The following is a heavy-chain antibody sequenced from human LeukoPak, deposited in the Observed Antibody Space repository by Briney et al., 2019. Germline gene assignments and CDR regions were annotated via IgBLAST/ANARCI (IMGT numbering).Heavy chain of an antibody. J-gene: IGHJ6*02. CDR2: TSKDGTNK. CDR1: GFRFSGYS. V-gene: IGHV3-30*04. Sequence: GGSLRLSCAASGFRFSGYSMHWVRQAPGKGLEWVAVTSKDGTNKYYADSVKGRFTISRDNSQNTLYLQMDTLRPEDTAVYYCARVGGYYFYYAMDVWGQGTTVTVSS. CDR3: ARVGGYYFYYAMDV.